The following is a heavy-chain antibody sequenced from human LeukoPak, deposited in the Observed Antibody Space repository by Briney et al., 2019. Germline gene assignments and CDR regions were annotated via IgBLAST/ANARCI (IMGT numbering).Heavy chain of an antibody. D-gene: IGHD6-13*01. Sequence: SGTLSLTCAVSGGSISSSNWRSWVRQPPGKGLEWIGEIYHSGSTNYNPSLKSRVTISVDKSKNQSSLKLSSVTAADTAVYYCARGDSSSWYSYFDYWGQGTLVTVSS. CDR1: GGSISSSNW. J-gene: IGHJ4*02. CDR3: ARGDSSSWYSYFDY. CDR2: IYHSGST. V-gene: IGHV4-4*02.